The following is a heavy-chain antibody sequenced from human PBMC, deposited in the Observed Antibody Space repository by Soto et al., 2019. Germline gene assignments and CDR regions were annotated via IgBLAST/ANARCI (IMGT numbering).Heavy chain of an antibody. V-gene: IGHV3-23*01. CDR3: AKDSVGGGFGELFRLGKKKIRDY. Sequence: PGGSLRLSCAASGFTFSSYAMSWVRQAPGKGLEWVSAISGSGGSTYYADSVKGRFTISRDNSKNTLYLQMNSLRAEDTAVYYCAKDSVGGGFGELFRLGKKKIRDYWGQGTLVTVSS. J-gene: IGHJ4*02. CDR1: GFTFSSYA. CDR2: ISGSGGST. D-gene: IGHD3-10*01.